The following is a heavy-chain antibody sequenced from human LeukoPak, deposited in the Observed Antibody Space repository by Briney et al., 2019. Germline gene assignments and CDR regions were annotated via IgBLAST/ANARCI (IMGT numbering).Heavy chain of an antibody. CDR2: IYPGDSDT. CDR3: ARLSYGSGSYYLTRIDY. Sequence: GESLKISCKGSGYSFTSYWIGWVRQMPGKGLEWMGIIYPGDSDTRYSPSFQGQATISADKSISTAYLQWSSLKASDTAMYYCARLSYGSGSYYLTRIDYWGQGTLVTVSS. CDR1: GYSFTSYW. J-gene: IGHJ4*02. D-gene: IGHD3-10*01. V-gene: IGHV5-51*01.